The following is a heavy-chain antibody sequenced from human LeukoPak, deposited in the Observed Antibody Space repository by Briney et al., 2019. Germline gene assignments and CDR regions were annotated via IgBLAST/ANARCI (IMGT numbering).Heavy chain of an antibody. J-gene: IGHJ4*02. Sequence: GGSPRLSCAASGFTVSSNYMSWVRQAPGKGLEWVSVIYSGGSTYYADSVKGRFTISRDNSKNTLYLQMNSLRAEDTAVYYCARGVGSGSRLRAGDYWGQGILVTVSS. D-gene: IGHD1-26*01. CDR2: IYSGGST. CDR3: ARGVGSGSRLRAGDY. CDR1: GFTVSSNY. V-gene: IGHV3-53*01.